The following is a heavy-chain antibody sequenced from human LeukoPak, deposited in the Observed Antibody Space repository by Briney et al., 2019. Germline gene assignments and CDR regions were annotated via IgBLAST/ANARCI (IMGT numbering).Heavy chain of an antibody. D-gene: IGHD1-7*01. CDR1: GFPFDDYA. V-gene: IGHV3-9*01. CDR3: AKGELELGAFDI. Sequence: QPGGSLRLPCAASGFPFDDYAMHWVREAPGKGLEGVSGISWNSGSIGYADSVKGRFTISRDNAKNSLYLQMNSLRAEDTALYYCAKGELELGAFDIWGQGTMVTVSS. CDR2: ISWNSGSI. J-gene: IGHJ3*02.